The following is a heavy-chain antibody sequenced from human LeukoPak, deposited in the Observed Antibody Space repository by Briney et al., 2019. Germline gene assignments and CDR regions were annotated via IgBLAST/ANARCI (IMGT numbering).Heavy chain of an antibody. D-gene: IGHD3-3*01. Sequence: ASVKVSCKASGYTFTGYYMHWVRQAPGQGLEWMGWINPNSGGTNYAQKFQGRVTMTRDTSISTAYMELSRLRSDDTAVYYCARVYYDFWSGYYTGLHFDPWGQGTLVTVSS. J-gene: IGHJ5*02. CDR3: ARVYYDFWSGYYTGLHFDP. CDR1: GYTFTGYY. CDR2: INPNSGGT. V-gene: IGHV1-2*02.